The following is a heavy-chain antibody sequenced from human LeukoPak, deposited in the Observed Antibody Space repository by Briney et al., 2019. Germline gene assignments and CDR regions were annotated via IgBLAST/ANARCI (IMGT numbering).Heavy chain of an antibody. Sequence: SVKVSCKASGGTFSSYAISWVRQAPGQGLEWMGGIIPIFGTANYAQKFQGRVTITADKSTSTAYMELSSLRSEDTAVYYCARAARGVVRGVITIYYYYYMDVWGKGTTVTISS. CDR2: IIPIFGTA. D-gene: IGHD3-10*01. V-gene: IGHV1-69*06. CDR1: GGTFSSYA. CDR3: ARAARGVVRGVITIYYYYYMDV. J-gene: IGHJ6*03.